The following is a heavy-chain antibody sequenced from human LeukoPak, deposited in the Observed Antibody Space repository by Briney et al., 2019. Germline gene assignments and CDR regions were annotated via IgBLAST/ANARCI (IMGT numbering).Heavy chain of an antibody. J-gene: IGHJ1*01. CDR2: ITWNSGII. D-gene: IGHD6-19*01. Sequence: GRSLRLSCAASGFTFDDFAMHWVRQAPGKGLEWVSSITWNSGIIAYADSVKGRFTISRDNAKNSLYLQMNSLRPEDTALYYCAKDMGSSGWYNYFQHWGQGTLVTVSS. V-gene: IGHV3-9*01. CDR1: GFTFDDFA. CDR3: AKDMGSSGWYNYFQH.